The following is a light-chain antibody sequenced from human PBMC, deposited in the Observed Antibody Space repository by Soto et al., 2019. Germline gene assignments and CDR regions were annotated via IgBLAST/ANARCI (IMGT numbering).Light chain of an antibody. J-gene: IGLJ2*01. V-gene: IGLV2-14*02. CDR2: ELN. CDR3: SSTSFTGNSDLVV. Sequence: QSALTQPASVSGSPGQSITISCTGIVSDHGNYHFVSWYEVHPGKAPKLLIYELNKRPSGVSDRFSGSKSGNTASLTISGLQPEDEADYYCSSTSFTGNSDLVVFGGGTQLTVL. CDR1: VSDHGNYHF.